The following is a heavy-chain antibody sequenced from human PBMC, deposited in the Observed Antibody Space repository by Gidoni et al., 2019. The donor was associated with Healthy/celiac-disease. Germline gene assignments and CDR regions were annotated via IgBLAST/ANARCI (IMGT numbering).Heavy chain of an antibody. CDR2: INHCGST. V-gene: IGHV4-34*01. CDR3: AREGAGSSSNRFEP. Sequence: QVQLQQWGAGLLKPSETLSLTCAVYGGSFSGDYWSWISQPPGNGLEWIGEINHCGSTTYNPSLKSRVTISVDTSKNQFSLKLSSVTAADTAVYYCAREGAGSSSNRFEPWGQGTLVTVSS. D-gene: IGHD6-6*01. J-gene: IGHJ5*02. CDR1: GGSFSGDY.